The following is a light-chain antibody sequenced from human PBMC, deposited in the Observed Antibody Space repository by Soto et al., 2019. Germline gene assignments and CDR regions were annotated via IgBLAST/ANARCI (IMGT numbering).Light chain of an antibody. V-gene: IGKV3-15*01. CDR3: QQYNNWPYS. J-gene: IGKJ5*01. CDR2: DVS. CDR1: QGVTTT. Sequence: EIVITQSPDTLSVSPGERATLSCRAGQGVTTTFAWYQQKSGQSPRLLIYDVSIRATGVPARFSGTGSETDFTLTISGLQSEDSAVYFCQQYNNWPYSFGQGTRLEI.